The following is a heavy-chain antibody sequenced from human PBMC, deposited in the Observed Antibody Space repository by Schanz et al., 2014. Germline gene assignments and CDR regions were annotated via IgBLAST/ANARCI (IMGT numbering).Heavy chain of an antibody. CDR2: IIPILGIA. Sequence: QVQLVQSGPEVKKPGSSVKVSCKASGGTFNSYTINWVRQAPGQGLEWMGRIIPILGIANYAQKFQGRVTFTADKSTSTAYMELSSLRYEDTALYYCARGTMPGTFDIWGQGTMVTVSS. V-gene: IGHV1-69*02. J-gene: IGHJ3*02. CDR3: ARGTMPGTFDI. CDR1: GGTFNSYT. D-gene: IGHD2-2*01.